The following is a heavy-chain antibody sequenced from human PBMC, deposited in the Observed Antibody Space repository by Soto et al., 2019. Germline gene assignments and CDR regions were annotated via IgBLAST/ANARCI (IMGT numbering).Heavy chain of an antibody. CDR1: GFTFTDFA. CDR2: IGVNGSDT. J-gene: IGHJ4*02. D-gene: IGHD3-9*01. V-gene: IGHV3-64D*06. Sequence: GGSLRLSCSAAGFTFTDFAIHWVRQAPGKGLEYVSAIGVNGSDTYYADSVRGRFTISRDNSKNTLYLQMSSLRTEDTAVYYCVKEVGPCCDWSYYFDYWGQGTVVTVPQ. CDR3: VKEVGPCCDWSYYFDY.